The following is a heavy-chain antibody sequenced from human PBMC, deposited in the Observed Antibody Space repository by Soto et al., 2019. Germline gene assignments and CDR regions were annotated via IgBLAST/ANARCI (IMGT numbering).Heavy chain of an antibody. CDR3: ARVGYYYDSSGYYLGLFDY. CDR2: IYYSGST. Sequence: SETLSLTCTVSGGSISSYYWSWIRQPPWKGLEWIGYIYYSGSTNYNPSLKSRVTISVDTSKNQFSLKLSSVTAADTAVYYCARVGYYYDSSGYYLGLFDYWGQGTLVTAPQ. D-gene: IGHD3-22*01. CDR1: GGSISSYY. V-gene: IGHV4-59*01. J-gene: IGHJ4*02.